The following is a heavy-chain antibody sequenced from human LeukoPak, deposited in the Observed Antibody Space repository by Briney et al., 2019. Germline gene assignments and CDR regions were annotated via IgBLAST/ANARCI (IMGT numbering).Heavy chain of an antibody. CDR3: ARDPTVTTWVWFDP. CDR1: GGTFSSYA. V-gene: IGHV1-69*06. J-gene: IGHJ5*02. CDR2: IIPIFGTA. D-gene: IGHD4-17*01. Sequence: SVKVSCKASGGTFSSYAISWVRQAPGRGLEWMGRIIPIFGTANYAQKFQGRVTITADKSTSTAYMELSSLRSEDTAVYYCARDPTVTTWVWFDPWGQGTLVTVSS.